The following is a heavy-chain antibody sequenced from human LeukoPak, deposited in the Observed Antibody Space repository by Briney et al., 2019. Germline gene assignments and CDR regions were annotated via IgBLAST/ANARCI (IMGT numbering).Heavy chain of an antibody. V-gene: IGHV4-39*07. CDR3: ARVRGRVVATTKNWFDP. CDR2: IYYSGST. J-gene: IGHJ5*02. Sequence: SETLSLTCTVSGGSISSSSYYWGWIRQPPGKGLEWIGSIYYSGSTYYNPSLKSRVTISVDTSKNQFSLKLSSVTAADTAVYYSARVRGRVVATTKNWFDPWGQGTLVTVSS. D-gene: IGHD5-12*01. CDR1: GGSISSSSYY.